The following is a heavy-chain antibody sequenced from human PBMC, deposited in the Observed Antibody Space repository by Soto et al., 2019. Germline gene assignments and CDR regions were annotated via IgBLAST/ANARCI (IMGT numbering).Heavy chain of an antibody. CDR2: IKSDGTST. J-gene: IGHJ3*02. D-gene: IGHD6-13*01. V-gene: IGHV3-74*01. CDR3: AREGLDTAGFFDI. Sequence: GGSLRLSCVASGFSFSRYWMHWVRQAPGKGLEWVSRIKSDGTSTSYADSVKGRFTISRDNAKNTLYLQMDNLRAEDTTVYYCAREGLDTAGFFDIWGQGTMVTVSS. CDR1: GFSFSRYW.